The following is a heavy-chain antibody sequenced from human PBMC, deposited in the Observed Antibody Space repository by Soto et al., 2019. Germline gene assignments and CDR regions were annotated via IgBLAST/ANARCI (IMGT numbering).Heavy chain of an antibody. CDR3: AKDEDYYDSSGLFDY. CDR1: GFTFSSYG. D-gene: IGHD3-22*01. V-gene: IGHV3-30*18. Sequence: GGSLRLSCAASGFTFSSYGMHWVRQAPGKGLEWVAVISYDGSNKYYADSVKGRFTISIDNSKNTLNLQMNSLRAEDTAVYYCAKDEDYYDSSGLFDYWGQGTLVTVSS. CDR2: ISYDGSNK. J-gene: IGHJ4*02.